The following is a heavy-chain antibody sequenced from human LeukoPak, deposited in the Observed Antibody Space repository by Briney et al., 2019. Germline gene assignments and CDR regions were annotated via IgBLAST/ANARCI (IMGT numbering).Heavy chain of an antibody. Sequence: PGGSLRLSCAASGFTFSSYWMTWVRQAPGKGLEWVANINQDGSEKYYVDSVKGRFTISRDNAKNSLYLQMNSLRAEDTAVYYCARYCNGGSCSARWGQGTLVTVSS. CDR2: INQDGSEK. J-gene: IGHJ4*02. CDR3: ARYCNGGSCSAR. V-gene: IGHV3-7*01. D-gene: IGHD2-15*01. CDR1: GFTFSSYW.